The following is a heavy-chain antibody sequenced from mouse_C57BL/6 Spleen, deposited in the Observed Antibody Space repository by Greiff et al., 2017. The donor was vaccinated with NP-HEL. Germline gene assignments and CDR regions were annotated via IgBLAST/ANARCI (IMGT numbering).Heavy chain of an antibody. V-gene: IGHV1-18*01. CDR1: GYTFTDYN. Sequence: EVQLQQSGPELVKPGASVKIPCKASGYTFTDYNMDWVKQSHGKSLEWIGDINPNNGGTSYNQKFKGKATLTVDKSSSTAYMELRSLTSEDTAVYYCAREGYDGYFDYWGQGTTLTVSS. D-gene: IGHD2-3*01. CDR3: AREGYDGYFDY. CDR2: INPNNGGT. J-gene: IGHJ2*01.